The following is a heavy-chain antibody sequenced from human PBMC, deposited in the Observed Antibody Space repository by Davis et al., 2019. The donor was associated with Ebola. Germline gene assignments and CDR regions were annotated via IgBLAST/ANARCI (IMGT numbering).Heavy chain of an antibody. Sequence: PGGSLRLSCAASGFTFSTYSMSWVRQAPGKGLEWVSSISSDSDYIYYADSVTGRFTISRDNAKNSLYLQMNSLRAEDTAVFFCATMGTGTVPGGDYWGQGTLVTVSS. CDR1: GFTFSTYS. V-gene: IGHV3-21*01. D-gene: IGHD1-1*01. J-gene: IGHJ4*02. CDR3: ATMGTGTVPGGDY. CDR2: ISSDSDYI.